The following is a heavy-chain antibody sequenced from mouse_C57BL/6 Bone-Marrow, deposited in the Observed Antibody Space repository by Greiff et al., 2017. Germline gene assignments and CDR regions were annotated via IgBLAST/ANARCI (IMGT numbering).Heavy chain of an antibody. CDR2: ISNGGGST. V-gene: IGHV5-12*01. CDR1: GFTFSDYY. CDR3: ARQPFAY. J-gene: IGHJ3*01. Sequence: EVKLQESGGGLVQPGGSLKLSCAASGFTFSDYYMYWVRQTPEKRLEWVAYISNGGGSTYYPDTVKGRFTISRDNAKNTLYLQMSRLKSEDTAMYYCARQPFAYWGQGTLVTVSA.